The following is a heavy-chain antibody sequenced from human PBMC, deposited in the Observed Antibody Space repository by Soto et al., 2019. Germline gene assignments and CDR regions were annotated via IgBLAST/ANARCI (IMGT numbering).Heavy chain of an antibody. V-gene: IGHV3-64D*06. CDR3: VKGGITMIVSPEDAFDI. CDR1: GFSFSSYA. D-gene: IGHD3-22*01. CDR2: ISSNGGST. J-gene: IGHJ3*02. Sequence: GGSLGLSCSASGFSFSSYAMQWVRQAPGKGLEYVSAISSNGGSTYYADSVKGRFTISRDNSKNTLYLQMSSLRAEDTAVYYCVKGGITMIVSPEDAFDIWGQGTMVTVSS.